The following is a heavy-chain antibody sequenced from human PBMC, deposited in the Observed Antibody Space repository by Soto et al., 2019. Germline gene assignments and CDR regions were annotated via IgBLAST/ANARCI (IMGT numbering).Heavy chain of an antibody. V-gene: IGHV2-5*02. CDR3: AHRRGFGVRGVPNWFEV. D-gene: IGHD3-10*01. CDR2: FYWDDDK. J-gene: IGHJ5*02. Sequence: QITLKESGPTLVKPTQTLTLTCTFSGFSLSTSGVGVGWIRQPPGKALEWLALFYWDDDKRYSPSLKNRLTITKDTSKNQVVLTLTNVDPVDTASYYCAHRRGFGVRGVPNWFEVWGQGTLVTVSS. CDR1: GFSLSTSGVG.